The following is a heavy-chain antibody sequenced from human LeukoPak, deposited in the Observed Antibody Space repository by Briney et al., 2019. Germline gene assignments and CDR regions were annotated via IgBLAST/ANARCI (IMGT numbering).Heavy chain of an antibody. D-gene: IGHD1-26*01. CDR3: ARGSGSYDGYFDY. V-gene: IGHV4-59*01. Sequence: TSETLSLTCTVSGGSISSYYWSWIRQPPGKGLEWIGYIYYSGSTNYNPSLKSRVTISVDTSENQFSLKLSSVTAADTAVYYCARGSGSYDGYFDYWGQGTLVTVSS. CDR1: GGSISSYY. CDR2: IYYSGST. J-gene: IGHJ4*02.